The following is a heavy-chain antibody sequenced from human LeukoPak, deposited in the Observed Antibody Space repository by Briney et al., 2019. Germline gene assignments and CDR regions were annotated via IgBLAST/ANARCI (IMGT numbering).Heavy chain of an antibody. CDR3: ARGPTRVVGATANYYYGMDG. CDR1: GYTLTDNY. D-gene: IGHD1-26*01. CDR2: INPNSGGT. J-gene: IGHJ6*01. Sequence: RASVKVSCKDSGYTLTDNYIHCGRQAPGQGLEWMGWINPNSGGTDYAQNFQGRVTMTRDTSISTTYMELRTLRSDDTAVYYCARGPTRVVGATANYYYGMDGWGQGTTVTVSS. V-gene: IGHV1-2*02.